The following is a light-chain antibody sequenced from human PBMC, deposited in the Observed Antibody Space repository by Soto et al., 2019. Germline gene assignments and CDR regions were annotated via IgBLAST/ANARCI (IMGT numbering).Light chain of an antibody. Sequence: QSALTQPPSASGSPGQSVTISCTGTSGDIGGYNFVSWYQQHAGKAPKLLIHEVSKRPSGVPDRFSASKSGNMASLTVSGLQAEDEADYYCSSNAGPNIVLFGGGTQLTVL. CDR2: EVS. V-gene: IGLV2-8*01. CDR1: SGDIGGYNF. J-gene: IGLJ3*02. CDR3: SSNAGPNIVL.